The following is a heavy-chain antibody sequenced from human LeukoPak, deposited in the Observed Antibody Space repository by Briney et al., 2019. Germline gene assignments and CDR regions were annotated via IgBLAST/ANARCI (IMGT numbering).Heavy chain of an antibody. V-gene: IGHV4-34*01. J-gene: IGHJ3*02. CDR3: ARGDVDPYAFDI. CDR1: GGSFSAYY. CDR2: INHSGST. D-gene: IGHD3-10*02. Sequence: PSETLSLTCAVYGGSFSAYYWGWIRQPPGKGLEWIGEINHSGSTNYNPSLKSRVTISVDTSKNQFSLKVRSVIAADTAVYYCARGDVDPYAFDIWGQGTMVTVSS.